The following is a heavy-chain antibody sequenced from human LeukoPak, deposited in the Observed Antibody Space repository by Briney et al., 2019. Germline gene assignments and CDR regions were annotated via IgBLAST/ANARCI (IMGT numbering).Heavy chain of an antibody. D-gene: IGHD3-3*01. CDR3: AKDRSYDFWSGYSYGMDV. Sequence: GRSLRLSCAASGFTFSSYAMSWVRQAPGKGLEWVSAISGSGGSTYYADSVKGRFTISRDNSKNTLYLQMNSLRAEDTAVYYRAKDRSYDFWSGYSYGMDVWGQGTTVTVSS. J-gene: IGHJ6*02. V-gene: IGHV3-23*01. CDR2: ISGSGGST. CDR1: GFTFSSYA.